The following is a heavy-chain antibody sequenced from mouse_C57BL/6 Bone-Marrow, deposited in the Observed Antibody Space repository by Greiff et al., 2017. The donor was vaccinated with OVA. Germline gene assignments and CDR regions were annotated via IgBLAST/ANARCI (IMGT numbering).Heavy chain of an antibody. D-gene: IGHD1-1*01. CDR3: ARRYYGSQNCDV. CDR1: GYAFSSSW. Sequence: VHLVESGPELVKPGASVKISCKASGYAFSSSWMNWVKQRPGKGLEWIGRIYPGDGDTNYTGKFKGKATLTADKSSSTAYMQLSSLTSEDSAVYFCARRYYGSQNCDVWGTGTTVTVSS. V-gene: IGHV1-82*01. CDR2: IYPGDGDT. J-gene: IGHJ1*03.